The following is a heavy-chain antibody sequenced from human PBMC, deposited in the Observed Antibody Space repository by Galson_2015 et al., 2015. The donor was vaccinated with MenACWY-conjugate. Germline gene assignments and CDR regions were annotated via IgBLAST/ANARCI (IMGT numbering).Heavy chain of an antibody. Sequence: SETLSLTCTVSGGSIGSSNNYWGWIRQPPGEGLEWIGSIYYSGSTHYNPSLKSRVTISVDTSENQFSLKLTSVTTADTAVYYCSRVRGTTGTDSWGQGTLVSVSS. CDR3: SRVRGTTGTDS. V-gene: IGHV4-39*07. J-gene: IGHJ4*02. D-gene: IGHD1-1*01. CDR1: GGSIGSSNNY. CDR2: IYYSGST.